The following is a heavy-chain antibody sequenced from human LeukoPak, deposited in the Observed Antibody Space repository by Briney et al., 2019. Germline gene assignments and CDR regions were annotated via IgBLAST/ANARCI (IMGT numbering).Heavy chain of an antibody. CDR1: GFSFRSYG. J-gene: IGHJ6*04. CDR3: AKHEDV. Sequence: GGSLRLSCVASGFSFRSYGMQWVRQAPGKGLEWVAHIRHDGRNEDYAGSVKGRFTISRDNSKSTLYLEMNSLRVEDTAMYYCAKHEDVWGKGTTVTVSS. V-gene: IGHV3-30*02. CDR2: IRHDGRNE.